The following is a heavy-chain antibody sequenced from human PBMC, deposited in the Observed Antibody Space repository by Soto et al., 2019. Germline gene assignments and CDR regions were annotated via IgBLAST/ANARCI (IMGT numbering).Heavy chain of an antibody. V-gene: IGHV2-5*02. J-gene: IGHJ4*02. CDR3: AHRTVRGVQFDY. D-gene: IGHD3-10*01. CDR2: IYWDDDK. Sequence: QITLKESGPTLVKPTQTLTLTCTFSGFSLSTSGVGVGWIRQPPGKALEWLALIYWDDDKRYSPSLKSRLTITKNTRKNQVVLTMLNMDPVDTATYYRAHRTVRGVQFDYWGQGTLATVSS. CDR1: GFSLSTSGVG.